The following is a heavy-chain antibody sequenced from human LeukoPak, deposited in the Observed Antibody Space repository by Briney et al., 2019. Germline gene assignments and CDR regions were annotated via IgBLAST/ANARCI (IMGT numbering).Heavy chain of an antibody. CDR3: ASTGIAVAGEHFDY. CDR1: GGSISSSNW. J-gene: IGHJ4*02. V-gene: IGHV4-4*02. D-gene: IGHD6-19*01. Sequence: PSGTLSLTCAVSGGSISSSNWWSWVRQPPGKGLEWIGEIYHSGSTNYNPSLKSRVTISVDKSKNQFSLKLSSVTAADTAVYYCASTGIAVAGEHFDYWGQGTLVTVSS. CDR2: IYHSGST.